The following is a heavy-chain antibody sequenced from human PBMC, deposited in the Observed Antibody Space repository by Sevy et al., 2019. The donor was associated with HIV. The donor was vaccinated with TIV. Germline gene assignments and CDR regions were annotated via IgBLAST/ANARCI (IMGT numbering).Heavy chain of an antibody. CDR2: IYYSGIT. CDR1: GGSINSPDHY. D-gene: IGHD2-21*01. V-gene: IGHV4-30-4*01. Sequence: SETLSLTCSVSGGSINSPDHYWTWIRQPPGKDLEWIGYIYYSGITYSTPSLKSRLTLSIDTSTRQFSLHLSSVTAADTAVYFCARNYSPWLRIDSWGQGTQVTVSS. J-gene: IGHJ4*02. CDR3: ARNYSPWLRIDS.